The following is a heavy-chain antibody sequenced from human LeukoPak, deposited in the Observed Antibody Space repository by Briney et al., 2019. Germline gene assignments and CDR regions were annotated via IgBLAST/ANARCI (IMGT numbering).Heavy chain of an antibody. CDR2: ISSSGNTI. CDR3: AREGHYYFDY. Sequence: PGGSLSLSCAASGFSFSSYEMIWVRQAPGKGLEWISYISSSGNTIYYADSVKGRITISRDNAKNSLYLQMNSLRADDTAVYHCAREGHYYFDYWGQGTLVTVSS. J-gene: IGHJ4*02. V-gene: IGHV3-48*03. CDR1: GFSFSSYE.